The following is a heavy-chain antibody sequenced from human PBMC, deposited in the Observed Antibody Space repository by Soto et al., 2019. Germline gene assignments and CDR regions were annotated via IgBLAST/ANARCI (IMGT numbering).Heavy chain of an antibody. CDR3: ARWSSEQLVDLDYYYYYGMDV. CDR1: GGSVSRGAYY. J-gene: IGHJ6*02. D-gene: IGHD6-6*01. Sequence: SEPLSLTWSVSGGSVSRGAYYWSWIRQPPGRGLEWIGHIYYTGSTNYNPSLKRRITISLDTSKNHFSLKLTSVTAADTAVYYCARWSSEQLVDLDYYYYYGMDVWGPGTTVTVS. CDR2: IYYTGST. V-gene: IGHV4-61*03.